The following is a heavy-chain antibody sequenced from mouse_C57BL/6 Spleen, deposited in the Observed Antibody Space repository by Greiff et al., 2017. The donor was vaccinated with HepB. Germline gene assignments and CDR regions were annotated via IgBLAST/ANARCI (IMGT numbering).Heavy chain of an antibody. J-gene: IGHJ2*01. CDR2: IYPGSGST. V-gene: IGHV1-55*01. CDR1: GYTFTSYW. Sequence: QVQLQQPGAELVKPGASVKMSCKASGYTFTSYWITWVKQRPGQGLEWIGDIYPGSGSTNYNEKFKSKATLTVDTSSSTAYMQLSSLTSEDSAVYYCAREDGYDDEMYYFDYWGQGTTLTVSS. CDR3: AREDGYDDEMYYFDY. D-gene: IGHD2-2*01.